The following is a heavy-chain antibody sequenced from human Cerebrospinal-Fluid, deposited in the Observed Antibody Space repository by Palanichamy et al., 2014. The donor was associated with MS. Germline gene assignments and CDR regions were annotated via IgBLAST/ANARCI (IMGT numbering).Heavy chain of an antibody. J-gene: IGHJ6*02. CDR2: IYPRDSET. CDR3: ARLGVMGFVIRYYDYGLDV. Sequence: VQLVQSGAEVKKSGESLKISCKVSGYSFTNYWIGWVRQKPGKGLEWLGIIYPRDSETRYSPSFHGQVTMSVDKSIATAYLEWSSLRASDTGIYYCARLGVMGFVIRYYDYGLDVWGQGTTVTVSS. CDR1: GYSFTNYW. D-gene: IGHD3-16*01. V-gene: IGHV5-51*01.